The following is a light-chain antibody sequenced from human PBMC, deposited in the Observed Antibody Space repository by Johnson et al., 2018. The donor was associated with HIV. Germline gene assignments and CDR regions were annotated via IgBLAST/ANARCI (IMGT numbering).Light chain of an antibody. V-gene: IGLV1-51*02. CDR1: SSNIGNNY. CDR3: GTWDNSLSVFV. CDR2: ENN. J-gene: IGLJ1*01. Sequence: QSVLTQPPSVSAAPGQKVTISCSGSSSNIGNNYVSWYRQLPGTAPQLLIFENNKRPSGIPDRFSGSKSGTSATLGITGLQTGDEADYYCGTWDNSLSVFVFGTGTKVTVL.